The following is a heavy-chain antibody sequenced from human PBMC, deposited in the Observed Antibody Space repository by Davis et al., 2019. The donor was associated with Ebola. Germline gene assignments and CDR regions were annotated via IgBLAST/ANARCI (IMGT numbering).Heavy chain of an antibody. V-gene: IGHV3-73*01. CDR2: IRSKANSYAT. J-gene: IGHJ5*02. CDR3: AKDRSQLVQNWFDP. CDR1: GFTFSGSA. D-gene: IGHD6-6*01. Sequence: GGSLRLSCAASGFTFSGSAMHWVRQASGKGLEWVGRIRSKANSYATAYAASVKGRFTISRDNSKNTLYLQMNSLRAEDTAVYYCAKDRSQLVQNWFDPWGQGTLVTVSS.